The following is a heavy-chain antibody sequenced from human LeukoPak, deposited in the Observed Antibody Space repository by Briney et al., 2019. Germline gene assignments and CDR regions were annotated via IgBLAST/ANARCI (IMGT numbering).Heavy chain of an antibody. CDR2: ISGSGGST. CDR3: AKVADDFWSGYYSFDY. Sequence: GASLRLSCAASGFTFSSYAMSWGRQAPGKGLEWVSAISGSGGSTYYADSLKGRFTISRDNSKNTLYLQMKSLRAEDKAVYYCAKVADDFWSGYYSFDYWGQGTLVTVSS. J-gene: IGHJ4*02. V-gene: IGHV3-23*01. D-gene: IGHD3-3*01. CDR1: GFTFSSYA.